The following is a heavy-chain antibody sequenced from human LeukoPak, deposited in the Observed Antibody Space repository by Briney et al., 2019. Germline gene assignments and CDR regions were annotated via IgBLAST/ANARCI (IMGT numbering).Heavy chain of an antibody. Sequence: GSRRLSCAASGFTFSSYGMHWVSQAPGKGLEWVAVISYDGSNKYYADSVKGRFTISRDNAKNSLYLQMNSLRAEDTAVYYCARAYGYAFDNWGLGTLVTVSS. CDR3: ARAYGYAFDN. D-gene: IGHD2-8*01. J-gene: IGHJ4*02. CDR2: ISYDGSNK. V-gene: IGHV3-30*03. CDR1: GFTFSSYG.